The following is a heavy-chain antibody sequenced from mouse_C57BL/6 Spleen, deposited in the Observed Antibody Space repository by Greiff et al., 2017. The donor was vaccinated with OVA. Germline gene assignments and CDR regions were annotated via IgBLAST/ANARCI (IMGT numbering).Heavy chain of an antibody. CDR1: GYTFTSYW. CDR2: INPSNGGT. D-gene: IGHD1-1*01. J-gene: IGHJ3*01. CDR3: ARGDYGSSYTWFAY. V-gene: IGHV1-53*01. Sequence: QVQLQQPGTELVKPGASVKLSCKASGYTFTSYWLHWVKQRPGQGLEWIGNINPSNGGTNYNEKFKSKATLTVDKSSSTAYMQLSSLTSEDSAVYYCARGDYGSSYTWFAYWGQGTLVTVSA.